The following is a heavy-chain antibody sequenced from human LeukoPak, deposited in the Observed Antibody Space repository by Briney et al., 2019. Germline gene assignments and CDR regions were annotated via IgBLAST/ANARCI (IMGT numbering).Heavy chain of an antibody. D-gene: IGHD3-9*01. Sequence: SETLSLTWTVSGGSISSYYWSWIRQPPGKGREWIGYIYYSGSTNYNPSLKRRVTISVDTSKNQFSLKLSSVTAADTAVYYCARARPGDILTGYYLFGGAFDIWGQGTMVTVSS. CDR2: IYYSGST. V-gene: IGHV4-59*01. CDR1: GGSISSYY. J-gene: IGHJ3*02. CDR3: ARARPGDILTGYYLFGGAFDI.